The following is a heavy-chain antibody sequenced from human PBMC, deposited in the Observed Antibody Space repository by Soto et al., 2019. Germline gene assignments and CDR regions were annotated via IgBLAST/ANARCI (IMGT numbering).Heavy chain of an antibody. CDR3: AGWIQLWPHAFDY. D-gene: IGHD5-18*01. CDR2: IIPIFGTA. J-gene: IGHJ4*02. Sequence: QVQLVQSGAEVKKPGSSVKVSCKASGGTFSSYAISWVRQAPGQGLEWMGGIIPIFGTANYAQKFQGRVTITADKSTSTAYMELNSLGFEDTAVYYCAGWIQLWPHAFDYWGQGTLVTVSS. V-gene: IGHV1-69*06. CDR1: GGTFSSYA.